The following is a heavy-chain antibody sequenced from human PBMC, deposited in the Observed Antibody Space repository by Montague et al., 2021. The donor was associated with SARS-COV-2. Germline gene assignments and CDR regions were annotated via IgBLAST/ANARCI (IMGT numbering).Heavy chain of an antibody. V-gene: IGHV4-59*01. CDR3: ARRAAGGLFYFDY. J-gene: IGHJ4*02. D-gene: IGHD6-13*01. CDR2: VYTAVRT. CDR1: GASINDYY. Sequence: SETLSLTCNVSGASINDYYWNWLRQSPGKRLEWIGYVYTAVRTSYNPSLKGRVTISLDTSKNQISLKLTSMTAADAAVYFYARRAAGGLFYFDYWGLGTLVSVSS.